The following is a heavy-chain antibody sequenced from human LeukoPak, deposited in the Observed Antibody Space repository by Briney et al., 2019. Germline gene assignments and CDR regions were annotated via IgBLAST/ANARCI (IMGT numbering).Heavy chain of an antibody. Sequence: QAGGSLRLSCAASGFTFRTYGMHWVRQAPGKGLEWVASIRYDGSDKYYADAVKGRFTISRDNSKNTLYLQMNSLRSEDTAVYYCATETTSLDYWGQGTLVTVSS. CDR1: GFTFRTYG. CDR2: IRYDGSDK. V-gene: IGHV3-30*02. CDR3: ATETTSLDY. J-gene: IGHJ4*02. D-gene: IGHD4-17*01.